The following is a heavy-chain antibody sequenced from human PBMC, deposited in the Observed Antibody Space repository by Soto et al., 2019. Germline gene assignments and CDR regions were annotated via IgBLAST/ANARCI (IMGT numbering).Heavy chain of an antibody. CDR3: ASDVALAGYYFDS. Sequence: GGSLRLSCAASGFTFSSYSMNWVRQAPGKGLEWVSSISSSSSYIYYADSVKGRFTISRDNAKNSLYLQMNSLSAENPALYFYASDVALAGYYFDSWGPGPLVTVSS. D-gene: IGHD6-19*01. V-gene: IGHV3-21*01. CDR2: ISSSSSYI. CDR1: GFTFSSYS. J-gene: IGHJ4*02.